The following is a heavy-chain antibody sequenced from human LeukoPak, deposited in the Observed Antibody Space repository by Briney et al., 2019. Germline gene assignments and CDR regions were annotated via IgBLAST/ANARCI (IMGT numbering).Heavy chain of an antibody. CDR2: INHSGST. J-gene: IGHJ5*02. V-gene: IGHV4-34*01. D-gene: IGHD1-14*01. CDR3: ATGPERNWFDP. Sequence: PSETLSLTCGVYGGSFSGYSWYWIRQPPGKGLEWIAEINHSGSTNYNPSLKSRVTVSVDTSKNQFSLKLSSVTAADTAVYYCATGPERNWFDPWGQGTLVTVSS. CDR1: GGSFSGYS.